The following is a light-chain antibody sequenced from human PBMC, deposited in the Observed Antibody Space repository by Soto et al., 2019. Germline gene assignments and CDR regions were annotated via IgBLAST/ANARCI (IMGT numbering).Light chain of an antibody. V-gene: IGKV4-1*01. CDR3: QQYGSSGT. Sequence: DIVMTQSPDSLAVSLGERATINCKSSQSLFSSSTNKNYLAWFQQKPGQPPKLFIYWASTRESGVPDRFSGSGSGTDFTLTISRLEPEDFAVYYCQQYGSSGTFGQGTKVDIK. CDR2: WAS. J-gene: IGKJ1*01. CDR1: QSLFSSSTNKNY.